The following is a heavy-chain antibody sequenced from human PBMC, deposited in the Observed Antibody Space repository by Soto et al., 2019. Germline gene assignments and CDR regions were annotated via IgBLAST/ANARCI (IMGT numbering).Heavy chain of an antibody. CDR2: IRAHNGET. J-gene: IGHJ4*02. Sequence: QVPLVQSGAEVKRPGASVKVSYKASAYTSTLYGITWVRQAPGQGLEWMGWIRAHNGETKFARKFQDRVTMTTDPSSSTVFMDLRTLTSDDTAVYYCATALGTSGWFDYWGQGTLVTVPS. D-gene: IGHD6-19*01. CDR3: ATALGTSGWFDY. V-gene: IGHV1-18*01. CDR1: AYTSTLYG.